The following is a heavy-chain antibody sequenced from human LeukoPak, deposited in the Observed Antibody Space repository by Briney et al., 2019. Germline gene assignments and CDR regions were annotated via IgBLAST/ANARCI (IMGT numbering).Heavy chain of an antibody. CDR1: GGTFSSYK. D-gene: IGHD2-2*01. CDR3: VLYSSNWERVS. Sequence: GASVKVSCKASGGTFSSYKVSWVRQAPGQGPEWMGRIIPIVGVADSPKNFQGRATITADKSTSTAYMELSGLRSEDTAFYYCVLYSSNWERVSWGQGTLVTVSS. CDR2: IIPIVGVA. V-gene: IGHV1-69*02. J-gene: IGHJ5*02.